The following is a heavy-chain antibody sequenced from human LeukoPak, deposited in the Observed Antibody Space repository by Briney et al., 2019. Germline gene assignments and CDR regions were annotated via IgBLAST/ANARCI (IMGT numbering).Heavy chain of an antibody. CDR3: AREYCSGGSCYSEPYYYYGMDV. D-gene: IGHD2-15*01. Sequence: ASVKVSCKASGYTFTSYDINWVRQATGQGREWMGWMNPNSGNTGYAQKFQGRVTMTRNTSISTAYMELSSLRSEDTAVYYCAREYCSGGSCYSEPYYYYGMDVWGQGTTVTVSS. V-gene: IGHV1-8*01. CDR1: GYTFTSYD. CDR2: MNPNSGNT. J-gene: IGHJ6*02.